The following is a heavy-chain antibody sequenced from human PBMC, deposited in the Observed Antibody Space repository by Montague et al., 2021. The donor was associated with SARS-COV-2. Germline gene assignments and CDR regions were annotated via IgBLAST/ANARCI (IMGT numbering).Heavy chain of an antibody. J-gene: IGHJ6*02. V-gene: IGHV3-53*01. Sequence: SLRLSCAASVLTVSSNYLTLVRQAPGRGLEWVSFIDAVGNTYYADSVXXRFTVSRDNSKNTVYLQMNSLRVEDTAIYYCARDERRASKWSYGLDVWGPGTPVTVSS. CDR2: IDAVGNT. CDR1: VLTVSSNY. CDR3: ARDERRASKWSYGLDV. D-gene: IGHD2-15*01.